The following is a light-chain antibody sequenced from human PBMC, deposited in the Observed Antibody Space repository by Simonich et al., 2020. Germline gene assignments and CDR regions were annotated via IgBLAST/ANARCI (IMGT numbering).Light chain of an antibody. V-gene: IGLV2-8*01. CDR1: SSDVGGYNY. J-gene: IGLJ2*01. CDR2: EFS. CDR3: SSYAGSNPL. Sequence: QSALTQPPSASVSPGQSVTISCTGTSSDVGGYNYVSWYQQHPDKAPKLMISEFSKLPTGVPDRFSGSKSGNPASLTVSGLQAEDEADYYCSSYAGSNPLFGGGTKLTVL.